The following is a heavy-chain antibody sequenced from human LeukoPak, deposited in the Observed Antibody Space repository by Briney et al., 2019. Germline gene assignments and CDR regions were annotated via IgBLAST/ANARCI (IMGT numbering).Heavy chain of an antibody. V-gene: IGHV3-9*01. CDR1: GFTFDGYA. D-gene: IGHD6-19*01. CDR3: AKSSSGWSLVDY. CDR2: ISWNSGSI. J-gene: IGHJ4*02. Sequence: GGSLRLSCAASGFTFDGYAMHWVRQAPGKGLEWVSGISWNSGSIGYADSVKGRFTISRDNAKNSLYLQMNSLRAEDTALYYCAKSSSGWSLVDYWGQGTLVTVSS.